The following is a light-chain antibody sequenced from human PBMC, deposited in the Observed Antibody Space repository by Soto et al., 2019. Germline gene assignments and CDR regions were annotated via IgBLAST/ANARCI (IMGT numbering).Light chain of an antibody. CDR3: QQDGRSPWT. CDR2: DAS. V-gene: IGKV3-11*01. CDR1: QHISGY. Sequence: EVILTQSPATLSLSPGESATLSCRASQHISGYLAWYQQKPGQAPRLLISDASNRATGIPARFSGSGSGTDFTLPISSLEPEDFAVYYCQQDGRSPWTFGQVTTGESK. J-gene: IGKJ1*01.